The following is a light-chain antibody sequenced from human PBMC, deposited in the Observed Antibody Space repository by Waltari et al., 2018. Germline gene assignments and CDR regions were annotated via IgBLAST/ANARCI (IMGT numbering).Light chain of an antibody. V-gene: IGLV2-14*01. CDR3: SSYTSSNTWV. J-gene: IGLJ3*02. CDR1: SSDIGGSTY. Sequence: QSALTQPASVSGSPGQSITISCIGTSSDIGGSTYVSWYQQHPGKAPTVMIYDVTKRPSGVSNRFSGSKSGSTASLTISGLQAEDEADYYCSSYTSSNTWVFGGGTKLTVL. CDR2: DVT.